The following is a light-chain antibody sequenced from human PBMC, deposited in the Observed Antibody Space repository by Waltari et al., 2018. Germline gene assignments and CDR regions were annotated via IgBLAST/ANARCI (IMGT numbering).Light chain of an antibody. Sequence: DVVLTQXXXXXXXTXGXXASISCRSSXXLLYSDGNTYLFWFQQRPGQSPRRLIYKVSNRDSGVPDRFXGSGSGTDFTLKISRVEAEDVXIYYCMQXTHXPXLTFGGGTKVEIK. CDR2: KVS. CDR1: XXLLYSDGNTY. CDR3: MQXTHXPXLT. V-gene: IGKV2-30*01. J-gene: IGKJ4*01.